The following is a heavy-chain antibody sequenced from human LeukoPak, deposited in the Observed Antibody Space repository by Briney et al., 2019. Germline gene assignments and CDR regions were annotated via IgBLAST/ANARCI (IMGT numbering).Heavy chain of an antibody. Sequence: GGSLRLSCAASGFTFSTYAMSWVRQAPGKGLEGVSTISGSGGSADYADSVKGRFTISRDNSKNTLYLQMNSLRAEDTAVYYCAKNFCSITSCQYNWFDPWGQGTLVTVSS. CDR1: GFTFSTYA. D-gene: IGHD2-2*01. J-gene: IGHJ5*02. CDR3: AKNFCSITSCQYNWFDP. CDR2: ISGSGGSA. V-gene: IGHV3-23*01.